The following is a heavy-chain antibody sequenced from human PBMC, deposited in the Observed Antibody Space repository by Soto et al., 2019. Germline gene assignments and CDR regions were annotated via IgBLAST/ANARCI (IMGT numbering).Heavy chain of an antibody. J-gene: IGHJ5*02. CDR3: AREPNAKFAAASGDGFDP. CDR1: GFTFSSYW. CDR2: IKQDGSEK. Sequence: EVQLVESGGGLVQPGGSLRLSCAASGFTFSSYWMSWVRQAPGKGLEGVANIKQDGSEKYYVDSVKGPFTISRDNAKNTLYLQMNSLRAEDTAVCYCAREPNAKFAAASGDGFDPCGQGTLVTVSS. D-gene: IGHD6-13*01. V-gene: IGHV3-7*01.